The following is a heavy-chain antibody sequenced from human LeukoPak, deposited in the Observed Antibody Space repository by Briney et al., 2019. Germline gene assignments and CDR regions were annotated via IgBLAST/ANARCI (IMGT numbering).Heavy chain of an antibody. CDR2: IRSKAYGGTT. Sequence: GGSLRLSCAASGFTFSNAWMSRVRQAPGKGLEWVGFIRSKAYGGTTEYAASVKGRFTISRDDSKSIAYLQMNSLKTEDTAVYYCTRGSYGDYVVDYWGQGTLVTVSS. CDR3: TRGSYGDYVVDY. CDR1: GFTFSNAW. V-gene: IGHV3-49*04. J-gene: IGHJ4*02. D-gene: IGHD4-17*01.